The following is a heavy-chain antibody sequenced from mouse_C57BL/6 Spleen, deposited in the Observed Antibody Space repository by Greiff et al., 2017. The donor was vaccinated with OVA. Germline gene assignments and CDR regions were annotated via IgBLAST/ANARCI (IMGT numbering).Heavy chain of an antibody. V-gene: IGHV1-72*01. D-gene: IGHD2-3*01. J-gene: IGHJ4*01. Sequence: QVQLKQPGAELVKPGASVKLSCKASGYTFTSYWMHWVKQRPGRGLEWIGRIDPNSGGTKYNEKFKSKATLTVDKPSSTAYMQLSSLTSEDSAVYYCARLGWLPNDYAMDYWGQGTSVTVSS. CDR3: ARLGWLPNDYAMDY. CDR2: IDPNSGGT. CDR1: GYTFTSYW.